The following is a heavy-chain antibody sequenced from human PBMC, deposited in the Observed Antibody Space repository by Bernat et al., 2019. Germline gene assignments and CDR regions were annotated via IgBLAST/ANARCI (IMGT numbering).Heavy chain of an antibody. D-gene: IGHD2-15*01. Sequence: EVQLVESGGGLVKPGGSLRLSCAASGFTFSSYSMNWVRQAPGTGLEWVSSISSSSYIYYADSVKGRFTISRDNAKNSLYLQMNSLRAEDTAVYYCARVPQKIVVVVAATCDYWGQGTLVTVSS. V-gene: IGHV3-21*01. J-gene: IGHJ4*02. CDR3: ARVPQKIVVVVAATCDY. CDR1: GFTFSSYS. CDR2: ISSSSYI.